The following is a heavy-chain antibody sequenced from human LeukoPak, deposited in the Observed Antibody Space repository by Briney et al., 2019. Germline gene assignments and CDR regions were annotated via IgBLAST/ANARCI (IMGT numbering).Heavy chain of an antibody. J-gene: IGHJ6*03. V-gene: IGHV1-69*06. CDR3: AREPLGDYGGNTRRSYYYYMDV. CDR2: IIPIFGTA. D-gene: IGHD4-23*01. Sequence: ASVKVSCKASGGTFSSYAISWVRQAPGQGLEWMGGIIPIFGTANYAQKFQGRVTITADKSTSTAYMELSSLRSEDTAVYYCAREPLGDYGGNTRRSYYYYMDVWGKGTTVTVSS. CDR1: GGTFSSYA.